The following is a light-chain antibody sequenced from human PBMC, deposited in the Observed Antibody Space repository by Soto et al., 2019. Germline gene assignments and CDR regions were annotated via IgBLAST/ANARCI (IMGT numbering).Light chain of an antibody. CDR3: QQYGSSPRT. CDR2: GAS. CDR1: QSVSSSY. Sequence: DIWLTQSPGTLSLSPGERAALSCRARQSVSSSYLAWYQQKPGQAPRLLIYGASSRATGIPDRFSGSGSGTDFTLTISRLEPEDFAVYYCQQYGSSPRTFGQGTKVDI. V-gene: IGKV3-20*01. J-gene: IGKJ1*01.